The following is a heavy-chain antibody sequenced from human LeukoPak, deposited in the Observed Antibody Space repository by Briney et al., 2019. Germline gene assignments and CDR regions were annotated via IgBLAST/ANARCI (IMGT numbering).Heavy chain of an antibody. CDR1: GGSFSGYY. CDR2: INHSGST. Sequence: PSETLSLTCAVYGGSFSGYYWSWIRQPPGKGLEWIGEINHSGSTNYNPSLKSQVTISVDTSKNQFSLKLSSVTAADTAVYYCASHHSSGYYFTVSLDYWGQGTLVTVSS. J-gene: IGHJ4*02. D-gene: IGHD3-22*01. CDR3: ASHHSSGYYFTVSLDY. V-gene: IGHV4-34*01.